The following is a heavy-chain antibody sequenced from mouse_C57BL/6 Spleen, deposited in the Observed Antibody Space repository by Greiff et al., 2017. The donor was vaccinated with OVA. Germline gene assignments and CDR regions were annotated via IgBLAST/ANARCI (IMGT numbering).Heavy chain of an antibody. CDR1: GFTFSSYA. CDR3: AREGGLRSFLAY. J-gene: IGHJ3*01. Sequence: EVKLVESGGGLVKPGGSLKLSCAASGFTFSSYAMSWVRQTPEKRLEWVATISDGGSYTYYPDNVKGRFTISRDNAKNNLYLQMSHLKSEDTAMYYCAREGGLRSFLAYWGQGTLVTVSA. CDR2: ISDGGSYT. D-gene: IGHD1-1*01. V-gene: IGHV5-4*01.